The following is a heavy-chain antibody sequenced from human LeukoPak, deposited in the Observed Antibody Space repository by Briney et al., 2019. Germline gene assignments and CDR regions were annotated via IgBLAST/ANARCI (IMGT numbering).Heavy chain of an antibody. CDR2: INPNSGGT. Sequence: GASVKVSCKASGYTFTGYYMHWVRQAPGQGLEWMGWINPNSGGTNYAQKFQGRVTMTRDTSISTAYMELSRLRSDDTAVYYCATDVSFTMVRGMSYWGQGTLVTVSS. CDR3: ATDVSFTMVRGMSY. D-gene: IGHD3-10*01. V-gene: IGHV1-2*02. J-gene: IGHJ4*02. CDR1: GYTFTGYY.